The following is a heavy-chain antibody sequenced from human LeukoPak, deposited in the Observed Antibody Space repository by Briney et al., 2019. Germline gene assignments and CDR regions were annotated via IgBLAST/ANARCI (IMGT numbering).Heavy chain of an antibody. D-gene: IGHD3-10*01. CDR2: INTNTGNP. CDR1: GYIFIGYY. J-gene: IGHJ3*02. V-gene: IGHV7-4-1*02. Sequence: ASVKVSCKASGYIFIGYYVHWVRQAPGQGLEWMGWINTNTGNPTYAQGFTGRFVFSLGTSVSTAYLQISSLEAEDTAVYYCATNRAAAAFDIWGQGTMVTVSS. CDR3: ATNRAAAAFDI.